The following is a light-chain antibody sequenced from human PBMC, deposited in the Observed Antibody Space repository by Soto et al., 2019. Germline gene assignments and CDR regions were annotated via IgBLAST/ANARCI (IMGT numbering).Light chain of an antibody. J-gene: IGKJ4*01. Sequence: IVLTQSPATLSLSPGERATLSCRASQSVSSYLTWYQQKPGQAPRLLIYDASNRATGIPARFSGGGSGTDFTLTISSLEPEDSAVYYCQHRSSWPLTFGGGTKVEIK. V-gene: IGKV3-11*01. CDR3: QHRSSWPLT. CDR1: QSVSSY. CDR2: DAS.